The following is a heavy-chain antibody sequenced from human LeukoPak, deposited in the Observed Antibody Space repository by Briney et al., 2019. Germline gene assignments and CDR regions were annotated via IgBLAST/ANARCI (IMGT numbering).Heavy chain of an antibody. V-gene: IGHV3-21*01. CDR2: ISSSSYI. Sequence: NSGGSLRLSCAASGFTFSSYSMNWVRQAPGKGLEWVSSISSSSYIYYADSVKGRFTISRDNAKNSLYLQMNSLRAEDTAVYYCARAPYYYDSSGYLLYWGQGTLVTVSS. J-gene: IGHJ4*02. D-gene: IGHD3-22*01. CDR3: ARAPYYYDSSGYLLY. CDR1: GFTFSSYS.